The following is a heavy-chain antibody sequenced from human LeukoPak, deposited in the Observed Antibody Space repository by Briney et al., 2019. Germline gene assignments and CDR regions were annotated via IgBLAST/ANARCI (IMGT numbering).Heavy chain of an antibody. D-gene: IGHD2-15*01. Sequence: GGSLRLSCAASGFTFSNYWMSWVRQAPGKGLEWVSYISSSSSTIYYADSVKGRFTISRDNAKNSLYLQMNSLRAEDTAVYYCAREYCSGGSCFLFLGYYYYYMDVWGKGTTVTVSS. V-gene: IGHV3-48*01. J-gene: IGHJ6*03. CDR3: AREYCSGGSCFLFLGYYYYYMDV. CDR1: GFTFSNYW. CDR2: ISSSSSTI.